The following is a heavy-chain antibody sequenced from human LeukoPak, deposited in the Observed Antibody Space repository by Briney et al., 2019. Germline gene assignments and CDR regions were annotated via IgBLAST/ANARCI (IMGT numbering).Heavy chain of an antibody. CDR2: IIPVFGTA. CDR1: GGTFSSYA. D-gene: IGHD4-17*01. J-gene: IGHJ3*02. Sequence: SVKVSCKASGGTFSSYAISWVRQAPGQGLEWMGGIIPVFGTANYAQKFQGRVTITTDESTSTAYMELSSLRSEDTAVYYCAREHDYGDYGPAFDIWGQGTMVTVSS. CDR3: AREHDYGDYGPAFDI. V-gene: IGHV1-69*05.